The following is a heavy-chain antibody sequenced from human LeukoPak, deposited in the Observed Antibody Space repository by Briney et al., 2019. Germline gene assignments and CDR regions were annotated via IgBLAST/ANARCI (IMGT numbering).Heavy chain of an antibody. CDR3: ARDRCSTTSCYDY. Sequence: GGSLRLSCAASGFTFSSYSMNWVRQAPGKGLEWVSSISSSSSTIYYADSVKGRFTISRDNAKNSLYLQMNSLRAEDTAVYYCARDRCSTTSCYDYWGQGTLVTVSS. D-gene: IGHD2-2*01. J-gene: IGHJ4*02. V-gene: IGHV3-48*04. CDR1: GFTFSSYS. CDR2: ISSSSSTI.